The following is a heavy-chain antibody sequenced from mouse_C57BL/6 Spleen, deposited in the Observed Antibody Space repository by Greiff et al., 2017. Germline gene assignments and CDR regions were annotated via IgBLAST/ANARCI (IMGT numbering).Heavy chain of an antibody. V-gene: IGHV5-9*01. CDR3: ERRALLRRSQGDYFDY. D-gene: IGHD1-1*01. CDR1: GFTFSSYT. CDR2: ISGGGGNT. J-gene: IGHJ2*01. Sequence: EVKLMESGGGLVKPGGSLKLSCAASGFTFSSYTMSWVRQTPEKRLEWVATISGGGGNTYYPDSVKGRFTISRDNAKNTLYLQMSSLRSEDTALYYCERRALLRRSQGDYFDYGGQGTTLTVSS.